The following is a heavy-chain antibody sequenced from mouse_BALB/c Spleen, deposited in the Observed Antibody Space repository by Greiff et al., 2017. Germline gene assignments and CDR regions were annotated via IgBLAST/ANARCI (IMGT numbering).Heavy chain of an antibody. J-gene: IGHJ3*01. CDR3: ARDGYDYDAVAWLAY. D-gene: IGHD2-4*01. CDR2: INPSNGCT. CDR1: GYTFTSYW. Sequence: QVQLQQPGAELVKPGASVKLSCKASGYTFTSYWMHWVKQRPGQGLEWIGEINPSNGCTNYTEKFKGKSTLTVDKSYSTAYMQLSSLTSEDSAVYYCARDGYDYDAVAWLAYWGQGTLVTVSA. V-gene: IGHV1S81*02.